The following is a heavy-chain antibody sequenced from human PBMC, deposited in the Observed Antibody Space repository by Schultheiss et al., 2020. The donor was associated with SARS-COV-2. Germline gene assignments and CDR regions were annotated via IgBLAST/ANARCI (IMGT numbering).Heavy chain of an antibody. D-gene: IGHD4-11*01. CDR1: GFTFSSYG. Sequence: GESLKISCAASGFTFSSYGMHWVRQAPGKGLEWVAVIWYDGSNKYYADSVKGRFTISRDNSKNTLYLQMNSLRAEDTAVYYCARDTVTTGAYYYYYYMDVWGKGTTVTVSS. CDR3: ARDTVTTGAYYYYYYMDV. CDR2: IWYDGSNK. V-gene: IGHV3-33*08. J-gene: IGHJ6*03.